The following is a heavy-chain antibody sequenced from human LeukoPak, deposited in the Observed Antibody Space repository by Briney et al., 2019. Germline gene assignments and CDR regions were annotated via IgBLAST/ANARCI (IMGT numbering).Heavy chain of an antibody. CDR1: GFTFSSYA. CDR2: ISGSGGST. CDR3: AREATVTTRGFDY. J-gene: IGHJ4*02. V-gene: IGHV3-23*01. D-gene: IGHD4-17*01. Sequence: GGSLRLSCAASGFTFSSYAMSWVRQAPGKGLEWVSDISGSGGSTYYADSVKGRFTISRDNSKNTLYLQMNSLRSEDTAVYYCAREATVTTRGFDYWGQGTLVTVSS.